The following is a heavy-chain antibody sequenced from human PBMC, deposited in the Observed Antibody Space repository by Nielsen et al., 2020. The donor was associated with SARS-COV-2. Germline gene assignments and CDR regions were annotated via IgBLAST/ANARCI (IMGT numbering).Heavy chain of an antibody. CDR2: INTNTGNP. Sequence: ASVKVSCKASGYTFTSYAMNWVRQAPGQGLEWMGWINTNTGNPTCAQGFTGRFVFSLDTSVSTAYLQISSLKAEDTAVYYCARDLYSGSYSSWFDPWGQGTLVTVSS. CDR3: ARDLYSGSYSSWFDP. J-gene: IGHJ5*02. CDR1: GYTFTSYA. V-gene: IGHV7-4-1*02. D-gene: IGHD1-26*01.